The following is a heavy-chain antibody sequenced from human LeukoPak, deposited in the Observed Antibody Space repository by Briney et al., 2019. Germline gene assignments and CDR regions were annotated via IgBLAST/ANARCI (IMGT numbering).Heavy chain of an antibody. CDR3: AKSSCTTTCDFDY. Sequence: GGSLRLPCAASGFTLSNYAMRWVRPAPGEGLEWVSGNSGNDGDTYYADSVKGRFTISRDNSKNTLYLQLNNLRAEETAVYYCAKSSCTTTCDFDYWGQGALVTVSS. CDR2: NSGNDGDT. D-gene: IGHD2-2*01. J-gene: IGHJ4*02. CDR1: GFTLSNYA. V-gene: IGHV3-23*01.